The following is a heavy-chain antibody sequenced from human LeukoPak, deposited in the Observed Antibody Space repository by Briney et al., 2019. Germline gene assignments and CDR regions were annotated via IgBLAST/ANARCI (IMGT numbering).Heavy chain of an antibody. CDR2: IYHRGST. Sequence: SETLSLTCTVSGGPISSYYWSWIRQPPGKGLEWTGYIYHRGSTNYNPSLKSRVTISVDTSKNQFSLKLSSVPAADTAVYYCARVGSGYTFDYWGQGTLVTVSS. V-gene: IGHV4-59*01. J-gene: IGHJ4*02. CDR3: ARVGSGYTFDY. CDR1: GGPISSYY. D-gene: IGHD3-22*01.